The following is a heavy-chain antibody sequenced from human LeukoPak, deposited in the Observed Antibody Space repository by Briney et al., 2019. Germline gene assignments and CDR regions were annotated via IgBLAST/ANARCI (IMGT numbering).Heavy chain of an antibody. Sequence: GGSLRLSCAASGFRFSTSTMNWVRQAPGKGLEWISSIGKTSRDMYYADSVRGRFTISRDSAKNSLFLLMNSLRVEDTSVYYCVRGDNRDYWGRGTLVTVSS. CDR1: GFRFSTST. CDR3: VRGDNRDY. J-gene: IGHJ4*02. D-gene: IGHD1-14*01. V-gene: IGHV3-21*01. CDR2: IGKTSRDM.